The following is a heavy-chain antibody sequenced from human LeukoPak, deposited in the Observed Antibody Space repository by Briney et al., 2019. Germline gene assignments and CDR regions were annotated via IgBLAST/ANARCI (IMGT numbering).Heavy chain of an antibody. D-gene: IGHD4-23*01. CDR2: IYYSGST. Sequence: SETLSLTCTVSGGSISPYYWSWIRQPPGKGLDWVGYIYYSGSTNYNPSLKSRVTVSVDTSKNRFSLNLTSVTAADAAVYYCARTSPRYGGFDYWGQGTLVTVSS. CDR1: GGSISPYY. CDR3: ARTSPRYGGFDY. J-gene: IGHJ4*02. V-gene: IGHV4-59*12.